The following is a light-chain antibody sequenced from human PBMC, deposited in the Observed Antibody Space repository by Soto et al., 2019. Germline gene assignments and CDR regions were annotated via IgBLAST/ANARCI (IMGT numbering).Light chain of an antibody. CDR3: QQYNSYSPWT. J-gene: IGKJ1*01. V-gene: IGKV1-5*01. Sequence: DIQMTQSPSTLSASVGDRVTITCRASQSISSWLAWYQQKPGKAPKLLIYDASRLESGVPSRFSGSGSGTELTLTISSLQPDDFATYYCQQYNSYSPWTFGQGTKVEIK. CDR2: DAS. CDR1: QSISSW.